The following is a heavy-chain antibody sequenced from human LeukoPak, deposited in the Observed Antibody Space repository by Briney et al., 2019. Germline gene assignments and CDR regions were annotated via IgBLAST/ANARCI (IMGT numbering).Heavy chain of an antibody. CDR3: ARIPYSSSWYEYGMDV. J-gene: IGHJ6*02. CDR2: TSAYNGNT. D-gene: IGHD6-13*01. CDR1: GYTFTSYG. Sequence: ASVKVSCKASGYTFTSYGISWVRQAPGQGLEWMGWTSAYNGNTNYAQKLQGRVTMTTDTSTSTAYMELRSLRSDDTAVYYCARIPYSSSWYEYGMDVWGQGTTVTVSS. V-gene: IGHV1-18*01.